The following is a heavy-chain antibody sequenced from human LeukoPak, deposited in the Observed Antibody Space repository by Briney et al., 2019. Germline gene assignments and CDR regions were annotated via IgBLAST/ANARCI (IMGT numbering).Heavy chain of an antibody. V-gene: IGHV3-66*01. D-gene: IGHD2-2*01. Sequence: GGSPRLSCAASGFTVSSNYMSWVRQAPGKGLEWVSVIYSRGSTYYADSVKGRFTISRDNSKNTLYLQMNSLRAEDTAVYYCARDSRSVVVPAAIRANFDYWGQGTLVTVSS. CDR1: GFTVSSNY. CDR3: ARDSRSVVVPAAIRANFDY. J-gene: IGHJ4*02. CDR2: IYSRGST.